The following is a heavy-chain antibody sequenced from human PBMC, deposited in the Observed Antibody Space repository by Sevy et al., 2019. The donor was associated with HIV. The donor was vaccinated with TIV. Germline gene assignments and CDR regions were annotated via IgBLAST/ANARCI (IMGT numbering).Heavy chain of an antibody. D-gene: IGHD3-22*01. CDR3: ATTKDYYDSSGSPFDY. CDR1: GSTLTKLS. V-gene: IGHV1-24*01. Sequence: ASVKVSGKVSGSTLTKLSMHWVRQVPGKGLEWMVSFDPEDGETIYARKFQGRVTMTEDTSTDTAYMVLSSLRSEDTAVYYCATTKDYYDSSGSPFDYWGQGTLVTVSS. J-gene: IGHJ4*02. CDR2: FDPEDGET.